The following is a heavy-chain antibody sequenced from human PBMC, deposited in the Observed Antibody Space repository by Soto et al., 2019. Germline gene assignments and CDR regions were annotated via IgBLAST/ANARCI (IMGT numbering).Heavy chain of an antibody. J-gene: IGHJ4*02. CDR2: IYHSGST. D-gene: IGHD3-22*01. V-gene: IGHV4-30-2*01. CDR3: ARGPPNSI. CDR1: GGSISSGGYS. Sequence: SQTLSLTCAVSGGSISSGGYSWSWIRQPPGKGLEWIGYIYHSGSTYYNPSLKSRVTISVDRSKNQFSLKLSSVTAADTAVYYCARGPPNSIWGQGTLVTVSS.